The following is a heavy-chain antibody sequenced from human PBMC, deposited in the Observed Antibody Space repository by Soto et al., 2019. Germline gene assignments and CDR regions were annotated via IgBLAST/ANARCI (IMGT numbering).Heavy chain of an antibody. D-gene: IGHD3-10*01. V-gene: IGHV4-31*03. Sequence: SETLSLTCTVSGGSISSGGYYWSWIRQHPGKGLEWIGYIYYSGSTYYNPSLKSRVTISVDTSKNQFSLKLSSVTAADTAVYYCARGEDYYGYGMDVWGQGTTVTVSS. CDR2: IYYSGST. CDR1: GGSISSGGYY. CDR3: ARGEDYYGYGMDV. J-gene: IGHJ6*02.